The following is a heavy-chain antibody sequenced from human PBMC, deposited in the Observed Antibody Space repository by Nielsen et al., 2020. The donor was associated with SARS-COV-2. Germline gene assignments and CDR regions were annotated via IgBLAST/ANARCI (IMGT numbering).Heavy chain of an antibody. CDR1: GFTFSSYA. J-gene: IGHJ5*02. Sequence: GESLKISCAASGFTFSSYAMSWVRQAPGKGLDWVSTISSSGGSTYYADSVKGRFTISRDNSKNTLYLQMNSLRAEDTAVYYCANLGSVSYYDFWSGPGGWFDPWGQGTLVTVSS. V-gene: IGHV3-23*01. CDR2: ISSSGGST. D-gene: IGHD3-3*01. CDR3: ANLGSVSYYDFWSGPGGWFDP.